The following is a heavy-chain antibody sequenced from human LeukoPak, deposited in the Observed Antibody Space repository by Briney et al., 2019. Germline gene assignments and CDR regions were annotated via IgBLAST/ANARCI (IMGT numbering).Heavy chain of an antibody. CDR1: GYTFTGYY. V-gene: IGHV1-2*02. Sequence: ASVTVSCKASGYTFTGYYMHWVRQAPGQGLEWMGWINPNSGGTNYAQKFQGRVTMTRDTSISTAYMELSRLRSDDTAVYYCARRSKNSGSYFGWGQGTLVTVSS. D-gene: IGHD1-26*01. J-gene: IGHJ4*02. CDR3: ARRSKNSGSYFG. CDR2: INPNSGGT.